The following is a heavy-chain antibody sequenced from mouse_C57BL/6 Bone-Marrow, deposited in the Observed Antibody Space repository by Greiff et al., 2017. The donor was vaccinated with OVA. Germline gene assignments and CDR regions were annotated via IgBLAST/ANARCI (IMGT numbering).Heavy chain of an antibody. Sequence: VKLQQPGAELVMPGASVKLSCKASGYTFTSYWMHWVKQRPGQGLEWIGEIDPSDSYTNYNQKFKGKSTLTVDKSSSTAYMQLSSLTSEDSAVYYCARATVVAGLDYWGQGTTLTVSS. D-gene: IGHD1-1*01. CDR3: ARATVVAGLDY. V-gene: IGHV1-69*01. CDR1: GYTFTSYW. J-gene: IGHJ2*01. CDR2: IDPSDSYT.